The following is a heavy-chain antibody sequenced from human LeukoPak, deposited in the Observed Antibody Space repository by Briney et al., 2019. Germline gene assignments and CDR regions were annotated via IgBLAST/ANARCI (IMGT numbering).Heavy chain of an antibody. Sequence: GGSLRLSCAASGFTFSSYWMSWVRQAPGKGLEWVANIKEDGSEKYYVVSVKGRFTISRDNAKNSLYLQMSGLRAEDTALYYCARTGYFDYWGQGTLVTVSS. V-gene: IGHV3-7*01. CDR2: IKEDGSEK. CDR1: GFTFSSYW. J-gene: IGHJ4*02. CDR3: ARTGYFDY.